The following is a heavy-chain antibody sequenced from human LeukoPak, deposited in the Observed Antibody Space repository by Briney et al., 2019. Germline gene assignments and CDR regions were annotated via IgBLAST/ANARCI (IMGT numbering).Heavy chain of an antibody. CDR3: ASSYYDSTFDY. V-gene: IGHV3-20*04. J-gene: IGHJ4*02. CDR2: IKWDGGRT. D-gene: IGHD3-22*01. Sequence: GGSLRLSCAASGFTFDDHGMSWVRQAPGKGLEWVSGIKWDGGRTGYADSVKGRFTISRDNAKNSLYLQMNSLRAEDTAVYYCASSYYDSTFDYWGQGTLVTVSS. CDR1: GFTFDDHG.